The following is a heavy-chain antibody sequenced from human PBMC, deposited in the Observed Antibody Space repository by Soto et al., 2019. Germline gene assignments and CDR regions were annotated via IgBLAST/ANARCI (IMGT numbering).Heavy chain of an antibody. Sequence: QVPLVQSGAEVKKPGASVKVSCKASGYTFTSYGISWVRQAPGQGLEWMGWISAYNGNTNYAQKLQGRVTMTTDTSTSPAYMELRSLRSDDTAVYYCAREVRPSLLGSGYLIDYWGQGTLVTVSS. CDR3: AREVRPSLLGSGYLIDY. CDR2: ISAYNGNT. J-gene: IGHJ4*02. CDR1: GYTFTSYG. V-gene: IGHV1-18*01. D-gene: IGHD3-22*01.